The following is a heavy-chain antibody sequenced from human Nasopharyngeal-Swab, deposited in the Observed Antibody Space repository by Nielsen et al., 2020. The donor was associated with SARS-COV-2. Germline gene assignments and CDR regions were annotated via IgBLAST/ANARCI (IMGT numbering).Heavy chain of an antibody. Sequence: GGSLRLSCAASGFTCSSYAMHWVRQAPGKGLEWVAVISYDGSNKYYADSVKGRFTISRDNSKNTLYLQMNSLRAEDTAVYYCARVSPYCSGGSCYHDAFDIWGQGTMVTVSS. J-gene: IGHJ3*02. CDR1: GFTCSSYA. CDR3: ARVSPYCSGGSCYHDAFDI. CDR2: ISYDGSNK. D-gene: IGHD2-15*01. V-gene: IGHV3-30-3*01.